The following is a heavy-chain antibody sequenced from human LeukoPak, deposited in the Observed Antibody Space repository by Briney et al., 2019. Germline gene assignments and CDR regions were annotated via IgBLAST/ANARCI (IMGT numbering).Heavy chain of an antibody. CDR2: ISGRGDRT. D-gene: IGHD2-15*01. Sequence: PGGSLILSCAASGFTFSSYAMSWVRQAPGKGLEWVSAISGRGDRTYYADSVKGRFTISRDNSKNTLYLQMGSLRAEDMAVYYCARYCNGGNCYSGYDYWGQGTLVTVSS. CDR3: ARYCNGGNCYSGYDY. J-gene: IGHJ4*02. CDR1: GFTFSSYA. V-gene: IGHV3-23*01.